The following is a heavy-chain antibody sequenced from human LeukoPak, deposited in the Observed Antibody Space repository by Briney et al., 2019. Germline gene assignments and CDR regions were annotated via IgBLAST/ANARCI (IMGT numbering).Heavy chain of an antibody. CDR3: ARFSQYYDSPTHYLDY. CDR2: IYYTGST. Sequence: SETLSLTCTVSGGSISSGDYYWSWIRQPPGKGLEWIGYIYYTGSTYYNPSLKSRVTISVDTSKNQFSLRLNSVTAADTAVYYCARFSQYYDSPTHYLDYWGQGILVTVSS. J-gene: IGHJ4*02. CDR1: GGSISSGDYY. D-gene: IGHD3-16*01. V-gene: IGHV4-30-4*01.